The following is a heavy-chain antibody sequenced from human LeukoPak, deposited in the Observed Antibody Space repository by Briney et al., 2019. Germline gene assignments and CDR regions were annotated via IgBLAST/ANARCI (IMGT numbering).Heavy chain of an antibody. CDR2: ISTSSRYI. Sequence: GGSLRLSCAASGFTFSSYSMNWVRQAPGKGLEWVSSISTSSRYIYYRDSVKGRFTISRDDAKNSLYLQMNSLRVEDTAVYYRARADCSGSTCYLRRSWFDPWGQGTLVTVSS. V-gene: IGHV3-21*01. J-gene: IGHJ5*02. CDR3: ARADCSGSTCYLRRSWFDP. CDR1: GFTFSSYS. D-gene: IGHD2-2*01.